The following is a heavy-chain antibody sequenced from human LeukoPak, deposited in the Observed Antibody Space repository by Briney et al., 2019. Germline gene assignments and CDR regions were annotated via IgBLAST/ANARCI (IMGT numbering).Heavy chain of an antibody. V-gene: IGHV3-7*01. J-gene: IGHJ4*02. D-gene: IGHD1-26*01. Sequence: GGSLRLSCAASGFTFSRHSMNWVRQAPGKGLEWVANINQDGSERYYVDSVKGRFTISRDNAKSSLYLQMNSLRAEDTAVYYCARDYMAGATFQIQGPVDYWGQGTLVTVSS. CDR1: GFTFSRHS. CDR2: INQDGSER. CDR3: ARDYMAGATFQIQGPVDY.